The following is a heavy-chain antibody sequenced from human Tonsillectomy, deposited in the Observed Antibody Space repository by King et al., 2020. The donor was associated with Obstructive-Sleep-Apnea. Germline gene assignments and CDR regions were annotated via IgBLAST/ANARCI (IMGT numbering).Heavy chain of an antibody. V-gene: IGHV3-23*04. CDR1: GFTFSSYA. Sequence: VQLVESGGGFVQPGGSLRLSCAASGFTFSSYAMSWVRQAPGEGLGWVSAISGRGGCTYYADSVKGRFTISRDNSKNTLYLQMNSLRAEDTAVYYCAKDRQWLVQGWFDPWGQGTLVTVSS. CDR3: AKDRQWLVQGWFDP. CDR2: ISGRGGCT. D-gene: IGHD6-19*01. J-gene: IGHJ5*02.